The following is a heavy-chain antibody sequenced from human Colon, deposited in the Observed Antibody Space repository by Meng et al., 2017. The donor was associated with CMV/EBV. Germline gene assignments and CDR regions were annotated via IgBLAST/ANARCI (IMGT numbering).Heavy chain of an antibody. V-gene: IGHV3-30-3*01. CDR3: ARENIPVAGTSFDY. D-gene: IGHD6-19*01. J-gene: IGHJ4*02. CDR1: GFNFNYHT. Sequence: GESLKISCAGSGFNFNYHTIHWVRQAPGKGLEWVSLISYDGTTKYYADSVKGRFTISRDNSENTAYLQMGGLRRADTATYYCARENIPVAGTSFDYWGPGARVTVSS. CDR2: ISYDGTTK.